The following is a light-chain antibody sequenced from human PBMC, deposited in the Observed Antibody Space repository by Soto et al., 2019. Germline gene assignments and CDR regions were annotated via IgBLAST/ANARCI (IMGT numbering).Light chain of an antibody. V-gene: IGKV3-15*01. CDR1: QNVGSN. Sequence: EIVMTQSPATLSVSPGERATLSCRASQNVGSNLAWYQQKPGQAPRLLIYGASTRATGFPARFSGSGSGTDFTHTISSLQSEDFAVYYCQHYNDWPPYTFGQGTKLEIK. CDR2: GAS. CDR3: QHYNDWPPYT. J-gene: IGKJ2*01.